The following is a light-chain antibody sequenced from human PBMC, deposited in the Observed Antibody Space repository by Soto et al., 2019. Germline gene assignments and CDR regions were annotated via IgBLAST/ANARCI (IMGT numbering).Light chain of an antibody. J-gene: IGKJ1*01. CDR2: DAS. V-gene: IGKV3-15*01. Sequence: VVLTQSPGTLSLSPWDRASLSCRASQNLSRYFLAWYQHKPGQAPRLLIYDASTRATGIPARFSGSGSGTDFTLTISGLQSEDFAVYYCQQYNNWPQTFGQGTKVDIK. CDR3: QQYNNWPQT. CDR1: QNLSRY.